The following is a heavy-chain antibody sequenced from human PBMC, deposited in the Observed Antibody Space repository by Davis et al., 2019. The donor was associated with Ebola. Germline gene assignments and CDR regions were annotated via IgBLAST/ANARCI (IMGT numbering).Heavy chain of an antibody. CDR1: GYTFTSYG. CDR2: IIPIFGTA. J-gene: IGHJ4*02. V-gene: IGHV1-18*01. Sequence: AASVKVSCKASGYTFTSYGISWVRQAPGQGLEWMGGIIPIFGTANYAQKLQGRVTMTTDTSTSTAYMELRSLRSDDTAVYYCAGGIEARFDYWGQGTLVTVSS. CDR3: AGGIEARFDY. D-gene: IGHD6-6*01.